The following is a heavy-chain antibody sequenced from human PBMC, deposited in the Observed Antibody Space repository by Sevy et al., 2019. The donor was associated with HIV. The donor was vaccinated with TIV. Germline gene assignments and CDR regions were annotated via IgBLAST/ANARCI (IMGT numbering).Heavy chain of an antibody. CDR1: GYSISSGYY. J-gene: IGHJ5*02. CDR2: IYHSGST. D-gene: IGHD2-15*01. Sequence: SETLSLTCAVSGYSISSGYYWGWIRQPPGKGLEWIGSIYHSGSTYYNPSLKSRVTISVDTSKNQFSLKLSSVTAADTAVYYWARDHVGEWGVVATAYNWFDPWGQGTLVTVSS. CDR3: ARDHVGEWGVVATAYNWFDP. V-gene: IGHV4-38-2*02.